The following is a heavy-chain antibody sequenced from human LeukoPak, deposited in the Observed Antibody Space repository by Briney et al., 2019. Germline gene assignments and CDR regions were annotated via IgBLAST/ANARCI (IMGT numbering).Heavy chain of an antibody. CDR1: GGTFSSYA. Sequence: SVKGCCKASGGTFSSYAISWVRQAPGQGLEWMGGIIPIFGTANYAQKFQGRVTITADESTSTAYMELSSLRSEDTAVYYCAREGHTPHTLDYWGQGTLVTVSS. D-gene: IGHD1-14*01. CDR2: IIPIFGTA. J-gene: IGHJ4*02. V-gene: IGHV1-69*13. CDR3: AREGHTPHTLDY.